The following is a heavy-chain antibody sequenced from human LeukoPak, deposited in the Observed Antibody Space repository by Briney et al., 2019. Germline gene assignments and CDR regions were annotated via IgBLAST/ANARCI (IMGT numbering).Heavy chain of an antibody. Sequence: AGGSLRLSCAASGFTFSSYAMNWVRQAPGKGLEWVSVIYSGGSTYYADSVKGRFTISRDNSKNTLYLQMNSLRAEDTAVYYCARAGGLNWGQGTLVTVSS. D-gene: IGHD3-10*01. CDR1: GFTFSSYA. J-gene: IGHJ4*02. CDR3: ARAGGLN. V-gene: IGHV3-53*01. CDR2: IYSGGST.